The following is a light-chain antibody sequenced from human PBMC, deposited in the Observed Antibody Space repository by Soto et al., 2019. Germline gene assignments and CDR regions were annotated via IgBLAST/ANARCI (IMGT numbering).Light chain of an antibody. J-gene: IGLJ2*01. Sequence: QAVVTQPPSASGTPGQRVTISCSGSSSDIGTNTVNWYQQLPGTAPKLLIYSSNQRPSGVPDRFSGSKSGTSASLAISGLQYEDEADYYCAAWDDSLNGVVFGGVTKLTVL. CDR3: AAWDDSLNGVV. CDR2: SSN. V-gene: IGLV1-44*01. CDR1: SSDIGTNT.